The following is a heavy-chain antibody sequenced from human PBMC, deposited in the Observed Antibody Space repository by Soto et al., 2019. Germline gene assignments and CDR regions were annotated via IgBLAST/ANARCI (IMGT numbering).Heavy chain of an antibody. D-gene: IGHD3-10*01. V-gene: IGHV3-33*01. CDR1: GFTFSSYG. Sequence: LRLSCAASGFTFSSYGMHWVRQAPGKGLEWVAAIWYDGSNKYYADSVKGRFTISRDNSKNTLYLQMNSLRAEDTAVYYCARGGGYGSPSLDYWGQGTLVTVSS. J-gene: IGHJ4*02. CDR3: ARGGGYGSPSLDY. CDR2: IWYDGSNK.